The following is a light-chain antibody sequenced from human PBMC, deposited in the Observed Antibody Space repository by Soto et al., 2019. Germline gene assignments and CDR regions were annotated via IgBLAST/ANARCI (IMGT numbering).Light chain of an antibody. CDR3: QQYRSSPPEFT. CDR1: QSVSSSS. J-gene: IGKJ3*01. V-gene: IGKV3-20*01. Sequence: EIVLTQSPGTLSLSPGERATLSCRASQSVSSSSLAWYQQRPGQAPRLLIFGASYRATGIPDRFSGSGSGTDFTLAISRLEPEDFAVYYCQQYRSSPPEFTFGPGTKVDSK. CDR2: GAS.